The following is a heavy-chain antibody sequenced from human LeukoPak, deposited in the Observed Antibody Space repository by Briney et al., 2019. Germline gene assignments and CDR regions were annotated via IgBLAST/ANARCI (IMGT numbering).Heavy chain of an antibody. V-gene: IGHV1-2*02. CDR2: ISPNSGGT. D-gene: IGHD3-9*01. CDR1: GYTFTGYY. J-gene: IGHJ5*02. Sequence: ASVKVSCKASGYTFTGYYMHWVRQAPGPGLEWMGWISPNSGGTNYAQKFQGRVTMTRDTSISTAYMELSRLRSDDTAVYYGARDNMMTGWFDPWGQGTLVTVSS. CDR3: ARDNMMTGWFDP.